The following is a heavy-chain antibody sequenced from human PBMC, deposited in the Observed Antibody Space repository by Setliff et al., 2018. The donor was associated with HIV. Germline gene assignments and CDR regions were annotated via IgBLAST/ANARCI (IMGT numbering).Heavy chain of an antibody. D-gene: IGHD4-17*01. CDR2: IYTSGTT. J-gene: IGHJ3*01. CDR3: ARVQMAYAAFDV. Sequence: SETLSLTCSVSDGSVSGYSWSWIRQPAGKGLEWIGRIYTSGTTNYNPSLKSRVAMSVDTSKNQFSLKLSSVTAADTAVYYCARVQMAYAAFDVWGQGTMVTVSS. CDR1: DGSVSGYS. V-gene: IGHV4-4*07.